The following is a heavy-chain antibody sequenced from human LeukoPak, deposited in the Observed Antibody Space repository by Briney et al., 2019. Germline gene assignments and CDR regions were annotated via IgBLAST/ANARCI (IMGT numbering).Heavy chain of an antibody. Sequence: ASVKVSCKASGYTFTSYDINWVRQATGQGLEWMGWMNPNSGNTGYAQKFQGRVTMTRNTSISTAYMELSSLRSEDTTVYYCARKSITMVRGSSYYYYMDVWGKGTTVTISS. CDR3: ARKSITMVRGSSYYYYMDV. V-gene: IGHV1-8*01. CDR1: GYTFTSYD. D-gene: IGHD3-10*01. J-gene: IGHJ6*03. CDR2: MNPNSGNT.